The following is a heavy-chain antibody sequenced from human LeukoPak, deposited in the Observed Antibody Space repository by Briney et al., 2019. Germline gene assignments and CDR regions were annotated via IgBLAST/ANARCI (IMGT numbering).Heavy chain of an antibody. CDR1: GLTFTNYG. D-gene: IGHD6-19*01. J-gene: IGHJ4*02. CDR3: AGSSGWWAHDY. CDR2: ISGSGSDT. V-gene: IGHV3-23*01. Sequence: GGSLKLSCAASGLTFTNYGMTWVRQAPGKGLEWVSSISGSGSDTYYAESVKGRFTISGDNSKNTLYVQMVSLRAEDTAIYYCAGSSGWWAHDYWGQGTLVTVSS.